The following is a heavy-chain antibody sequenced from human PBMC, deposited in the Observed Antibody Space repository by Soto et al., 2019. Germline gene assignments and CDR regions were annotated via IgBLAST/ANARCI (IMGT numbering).Heavy chain of an antibody. J-gene: IGHJ3*02. V-gene: IGHV1-46*01. Sequence: EASVKVSCKASGYTFTSYYMHWVRQAPGQGLEWMGIINPSGGSTSYAQKFQGRVTMTRDTSTSIVYMELSSLRSEDTAVYYCARGVAAYNWNYKGYAFDIWGQGTMVTVSS. CDR1: GYTFTSYY. CDR3: ARGVAAYNWNYKGYAFDI. CDR2: INPSGGST. D-gene: IGHD1-7*01.